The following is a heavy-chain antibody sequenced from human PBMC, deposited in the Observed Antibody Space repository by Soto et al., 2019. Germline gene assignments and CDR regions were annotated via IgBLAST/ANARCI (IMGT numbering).Heavy chain of an antibody. CDR1: DDSSSSYK. Sequence: QVQLQESGPGLVKPSETLSLTCTVSDDSSSSYKWSWIRQPPGRRLEWIGYIDSNGGTSYNPSLQSRVTISTDTSTKQFYLKLSSVTAADTAVYYCVRQGFGRLHGLVDVWGQGTTVTVSS. J-gene: IGHJ6*02. V-gene: IGHV4-59*08. CDR3: VRQGFGRLHGLVDV. CDR2: IDSNGGT. D-gene: IGHD3-10*01.